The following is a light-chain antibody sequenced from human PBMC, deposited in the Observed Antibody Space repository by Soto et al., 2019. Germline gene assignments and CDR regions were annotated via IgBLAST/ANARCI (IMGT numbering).Light chain of an antibody. V-gene: IGKV1-39*01. CDR2: SAS. CDR1: QSIRSS. J-gene: IGKJ1*01. Sequence: DIQMTQSPSSLSASVGDRVTITCRASQSIRSSLNWYQQKPGKAPKLLIFSASSLHSGVPPRFSGSGSGTDFTLTISSLQPEEFATYCCQQSYSPAWTFGQGTKVEIK. CDR3: QQSYSPAWT.